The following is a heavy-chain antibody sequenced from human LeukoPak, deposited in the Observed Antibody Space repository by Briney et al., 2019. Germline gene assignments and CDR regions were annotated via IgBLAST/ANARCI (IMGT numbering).Heavy chain of an antibody. CDR2: IYPGDSDT. Sequence: ESLKISCKGSGFSFTNYWIGWVRQMPGKGLEWMGIIYPGDSDTRCSPSFQGQVTISADKSTSTAYLQWSSLKASDTAMYYCARFGKSGFANDYWGQGTLVTVSS. CDR3: ARFGKSGFANDY. J-gene: IGHJ4*02. V-gene: IGHV5-51*01. D-gene: IGHD3-3*01. CDR1: GFSFTNYW.